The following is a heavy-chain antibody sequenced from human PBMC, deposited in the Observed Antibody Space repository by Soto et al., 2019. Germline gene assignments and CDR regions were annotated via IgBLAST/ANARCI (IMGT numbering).Heavy chain of an antibody. J-gene: IGHJ4*02. V-gene: IGHV3-23*01. CDR2: INSGGRT. CDR3: AKDLRPDGVWDLDY. CDR1: GFTFSSYT. D-gene: IGHD4-17*01. Sequence: EVQLLESGGDLVQPGGSLRLSCAASGFTFSSYTMTWVRQAPGKGLEWVSGINSGGRTYYADSVKGRFTISRDDSKNTLYLQISSLRVEDTAVYYCAKDLRPDGVWDLDYWGQGTLVTVSS.